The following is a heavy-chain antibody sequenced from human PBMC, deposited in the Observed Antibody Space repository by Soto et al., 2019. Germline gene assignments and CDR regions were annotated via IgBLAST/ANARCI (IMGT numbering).Heavy chain of an antibody. Sequence: PGGSLRLSCAASGFTFSSYAMSWVRQAPGKGLEWVSAISGSGGSTYYADSVKGRFTISRDNSKNTLYLQMNSLRAEDTAVYYCAKSRGYSYGYGLTVFDYWGQGTLVTVSS. J-gene: IGHJ4*02. CDR3: AKSRGYSYGYGLTVFDY. D-gene: IGHD5-18*01. CDR2: ISGSGGST. CDR1: GFTFSSYA. V-gene: IGHV3-23*01.